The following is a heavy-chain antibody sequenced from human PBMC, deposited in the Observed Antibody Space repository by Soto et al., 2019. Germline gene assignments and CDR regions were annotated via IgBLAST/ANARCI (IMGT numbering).Heavy chain of an antibody. Sequence: QVQLQESGPGLVRPSQTLSLSCTVSGGSISNSANHWSWIRQHPGEGLAWIGYIYYSGGSYYRPSLKVRVTVSRDASKHQFSLKLSSVTAADTAVYYCAKGVRGVPTWFDPWGQGTLVTVSS. CDR1: GGSISNSANH. CDR3: AKGVRGVPTWFDP. J-gene: IGHJ5*02. V-gene: IGHV4-31*03. D-gene: IGHD3-10*01. CDR2: IYYSGGS.